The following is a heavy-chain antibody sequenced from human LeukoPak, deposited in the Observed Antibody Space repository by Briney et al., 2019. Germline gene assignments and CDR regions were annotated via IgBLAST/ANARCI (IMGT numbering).Heavy chain of an antibody. CDR3: ARAQFDGYFDY. CDR1: GGSISSGDYY. J-gene: IGHJ4*02. Sequence: PSETLSLTCAVSGGSISSGDYYWSWIRQPPGKGLEWIGYIYYSGSTYYNPSLKSRVTISVDTSKNQFSLKLSSVTAADTAVYYCARAQFDGYFDYWGQGTLVTVSS. CDR2: IYYSGST. V-gene: IGHV4-30-4*08. D-gene: IGHD3-10*01.